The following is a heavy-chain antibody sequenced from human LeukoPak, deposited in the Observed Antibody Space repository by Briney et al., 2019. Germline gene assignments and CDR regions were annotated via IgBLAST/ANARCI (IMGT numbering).Heavy chain of an antibody. CDR3: ARENFGEHRWFDP. J-gene: IGHJ5*02. V-gene: IGHV3-48*01. CDR2: ISNSRSTI. D-gene: IGHD3-10*01. Sequence: PGGSLRLSCAASGFTFSSFGMNWVRQAPGKGLEWVSNISNSRSTIYYADSVNGRFIISRDNAKNSLYLQMNSLRAEDTAVYYCARENFGEHRWFDPGG. CDR1: GFTFSSFG.